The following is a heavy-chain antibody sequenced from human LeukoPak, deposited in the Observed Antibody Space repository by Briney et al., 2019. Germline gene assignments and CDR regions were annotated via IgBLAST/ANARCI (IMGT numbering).Heavy chain of an antibody. D-gene: IGHD5-18*01. Sequence: ASVKVSCKASGYTFSSFGISWVRQAPGQGLEWMGWSSAYNGNTNYAQKFQGRVTMTTDASTSTAYMEVRSLRSDDTAVYYCTRDLGVDTTMIFFDYWGQGSLVTVSS. CDR1: GYTFSSFG. CDR3: TRDLGVDTTMIFFDY. J-gene: IGHJ4*02. CDR2: SSAYNGNT. V-gene: IGHV1-18*01.